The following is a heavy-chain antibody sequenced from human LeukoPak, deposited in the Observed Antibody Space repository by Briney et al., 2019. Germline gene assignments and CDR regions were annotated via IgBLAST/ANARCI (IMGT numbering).Heavy chain of an antibody. J-gene: IGHJ4*02. D-gene: IGHD6-6*01. V-gene: IGHV4-31*03. CDR2: IHHSEST. Sequence: SQTLSLTCTVSGGSIGSEIYYWSWIRQHPGKGLEWIGYIHHSESTFYNPSLKSRITISVDTSKYQFSLRLRSVTAADTAVYYCGSLATPGLYFDYWGLGTLVTVSS. CDR1: GGSIGSEIYY. CDR3: GSLATPGLYFDY.